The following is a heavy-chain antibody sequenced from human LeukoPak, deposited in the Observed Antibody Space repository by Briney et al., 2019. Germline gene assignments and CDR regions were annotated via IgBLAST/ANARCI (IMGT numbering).Heavy chain of an antibody. V-gene: IGHV3-53*01. CDR2: IYSGGST. D-gene: IGHD3-22*01. CDR1: GFTVSSNY. CDR3: ARDSDSSGYYYAAGYFQH. J-gene: IGHJ1*01. Sequence: PGGSLRLSCAASGFTVSSNYMSWVRQAPGKGLEWVSVIYSGGSTYYADSVKGRFTISRDNSKNTLYLQMNSLRAEDTAVYYCARDSDSSGYYYAAGYFQHWGQGTLVTASS.